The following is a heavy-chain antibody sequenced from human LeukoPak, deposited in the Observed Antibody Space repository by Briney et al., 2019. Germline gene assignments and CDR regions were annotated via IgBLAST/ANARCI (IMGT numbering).Heavy chain of an antibody. CDR3: ARPRHYYGSGSYSH. CDR1: GGSFSGYY. V-gene: IGHV4-34*01. J-gene: IGHJ4*02. D-gene: IGHD3-10*01. Sequence: SETLSLTCAVYGGSFSGYYWSWIRQPPGKGLEWIGEINHSGSTNYNPSLKSRVTISVDTSKNQFSLKLSSVTAADTAVYYCARPRHYYGSGSYSHRGQGTLVTVSS. CDR2: INHSGST.